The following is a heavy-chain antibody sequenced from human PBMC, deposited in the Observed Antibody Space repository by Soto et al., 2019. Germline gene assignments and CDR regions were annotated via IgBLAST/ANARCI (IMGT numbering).Heavy chain of an antibody. CDR1: GFTFSSYA. D-gene: IGHD6-19*01. J-gene: IGHJ4*02. Sequence: GGPLRLSCAASGFTFSSYAISWVRQPPGKGLEWVSTISGSGGSTYYADSLKGRFTISRDNSKNTLFLQMSSQRAEDTAVYYCAKEAVSGWYYFDYWGPGTLVTVSS. CDR3: AKEAVSGWYYFDY. CDR2: ISGSGGST. V-gene: IGHV3-23*01.